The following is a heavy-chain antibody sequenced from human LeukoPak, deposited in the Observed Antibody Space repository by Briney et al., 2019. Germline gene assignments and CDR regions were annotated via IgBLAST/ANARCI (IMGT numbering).Heavy chain of an antibody. CDR1: GYTFTSYY. V-gene: IGHV1-8*02. J-gene: IGHJ5*02. CDR3: ARSGSTLISWFDP. CDR2: MNPNSGNT. D-gene: IGHD2-2*01. Sequence: ASVKVSCKASGYTFTSYYMHWVRQAPGQGLEWMGWMNPNSGNTGYAQKFQGRVTMTRNTSISTAYMELSSLRSEDTAVYYCARSGSTLISWFDPWGQGTLVTVSS.